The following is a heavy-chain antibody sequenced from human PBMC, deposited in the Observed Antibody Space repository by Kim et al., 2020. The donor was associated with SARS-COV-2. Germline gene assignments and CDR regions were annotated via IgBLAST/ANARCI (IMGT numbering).Heavy chain of an antibody. Sequence: TTYNPSLKSRVTISVDTSKNQFSLKLSSVTAADTAVYYCARGGDWNEFDYWGQGTLVTVSS. V-gene: IGHV4-59*09. D-gene: IGHD1-1*01. J-gene: IGHJ4*02. CDR2: T. CDR3: ARGGDWNEFDY.